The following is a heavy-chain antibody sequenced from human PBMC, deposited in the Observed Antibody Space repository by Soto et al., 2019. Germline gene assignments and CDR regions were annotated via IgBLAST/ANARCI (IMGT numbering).Heavy chain of an antibody. Sequence: SETLSLTCAVSGGSISSSNWWSWVRQPPGKGLEWIGEIYHSGSTNYNPSLKSRVTISVDKSKNQFSLKLSSVTAADTAVYYCARSLGSLGYCSGGSCPTQGYFDYWGQGTLVTVS. CDR1: GGSISSSNW. CDR3: ARSLGSLGYCSGGSCPTQGYFDY. V-gene: IGHV4-4*02. CDR2: IYHSGST. J-gene: IGHJ4*02. D-gene: IGHD2-15*01.